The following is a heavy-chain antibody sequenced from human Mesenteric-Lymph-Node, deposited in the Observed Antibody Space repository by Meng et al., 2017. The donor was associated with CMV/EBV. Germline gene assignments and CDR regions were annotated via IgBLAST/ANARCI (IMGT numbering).Heavy chain of an antibody. Sequence: SCAASGYPFPTSPLNWVRQAPGQGLEWLGWINTETGTPTYAQGFTGRFVFSLDTSVSTAYLQISSLKADDAAVYYCVRSVYRLGIIYWGQGTLVTVSS. CDR3: VRSVYRLGIIY. CDR2: INTETGTP. CDR1: GYPFPTSP. V-gene: IGHV7-4-1*02. J-gene: IGHJ4*02. D-gene: IGHD7-27*01.